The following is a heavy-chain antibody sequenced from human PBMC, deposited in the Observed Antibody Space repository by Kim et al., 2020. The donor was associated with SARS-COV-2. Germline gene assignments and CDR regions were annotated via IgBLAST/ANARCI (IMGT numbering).Heavy chain of an antibody. CDR3: ARVEMATKISGRYFDY. J-gene: IGHJ4*02. Sequence: GGSLRLSCAASGFTFSSYSMNWVRQAPGKGLEWVSYISSSSSTIYYADSVRGRFTISRDNAKNSLYLQMNSLRDEDTAVYYCARVEMATKISGRYFDYWGQGTLVTVSS. CDR1: GFTFSSYS. D-gene: IGHD5-12*01. CDR2: ISSSSSTI. V-gene: IGHV3-48*02.